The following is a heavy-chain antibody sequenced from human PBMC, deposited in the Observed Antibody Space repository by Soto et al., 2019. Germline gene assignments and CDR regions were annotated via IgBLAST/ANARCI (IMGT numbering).Heavy chain of an antibody. CDR1: GFTFSSYA. Sequence: VQLLESGGGLVQPGGSLRLSCAASGFTFSSYAMSWVRQAPGKGLEWVSAISGSGGSTYYADSVKGRFTISRDNSKNTLYLQMNILSAEDTAVYYCAKGSDFWSGYYNDYWGQGTLVTVSS. CDR2: ISGSGGST. D-gene: IGHD3-3*01. CDR3: AKGSDFWSGYYNDY. V-gene: IGHV3-23*01. J-gene: IGHJ4*02.